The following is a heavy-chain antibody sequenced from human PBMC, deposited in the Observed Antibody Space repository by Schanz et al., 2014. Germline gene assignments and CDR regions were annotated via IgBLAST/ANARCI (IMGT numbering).Heavy chain of an antibody. CDR1: GFTFSSYA. J-gene: IGHJ4*02. Sequence: VQLVESGGGVVQPGRSLRLSCAASGFTFSSYAMHWVRQAPGKGLEWVAFTRYDGSNEYYVDSVKGRFTISRDNSKDTLYLQMNSLRPEDTAVYFCAKELSITMVRGVPDFWGQGTLVTVSS. CDR3: AKELSITMVRGVPDF. V-gene: IGHV3-30*02. CDR2: TRYDGSNE. D-gene: IGHD3-10*01.